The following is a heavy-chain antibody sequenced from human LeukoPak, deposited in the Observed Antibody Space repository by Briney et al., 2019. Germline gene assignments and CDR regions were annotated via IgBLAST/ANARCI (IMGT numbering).Heavy chain of an antibody. CDR2: TYYRSKWHN. V-gene: IGHV6-1*01. D-gene: IGHD4-11*01. CDR3: AGTTDYSSFLAF. CDR1: GDSVSSSSAV. Sequence: QTLSLTCAVSGDSVSSSSAVWNWIRQSPSRGLEWLGRTYYRSKWHNEYAESVRSRISITSDTSKNQFSLQLNSVTPEDTAEYFCAGTTDYSSFLAFWGQGTLVTVSS. J-gene: IGHJ4*02.